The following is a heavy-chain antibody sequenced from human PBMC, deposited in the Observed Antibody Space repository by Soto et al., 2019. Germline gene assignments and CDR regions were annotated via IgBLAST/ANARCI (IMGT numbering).Heavy chain of an antibody. V-gene: IGHV1-3*01. CDR1: GYTFTRYA. CDR3: ASESYGGEFDY. J-gene: IGHJ4*02. CDR2: INAGNGNT. D-gene: IGHD4-17*01. Sequence: ASVKGSCKASGYTFTRYAVRWVRQAPGQRLEWMGWINAGNGNTKYSQKFQGRVTITRDTSASTAYMELSSLRSEDTAVYYCASESYGGEFDYWGQGTLVTVSS.